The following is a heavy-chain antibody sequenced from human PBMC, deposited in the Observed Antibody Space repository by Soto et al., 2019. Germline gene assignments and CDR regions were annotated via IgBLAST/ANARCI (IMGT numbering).Heavy chain of an antibody. V-gene: IGHV3-48*02. D-gene: IGHD6-6*01. CDR2: ISSSSSTI. CDR3: ARDRVSSSAP. CDR1: GFPFIGYS. Sequence: SVRLSCAASGFPFIGYSMNWVRQAPGKGLELVSYISSSSSTIYYADSVKGRFTISRDNAKNSLYLQMNSLRDEDTAVYYCARDRVSSSAPWGPGTLVPVSS. J-gene: IGHJ5*02.